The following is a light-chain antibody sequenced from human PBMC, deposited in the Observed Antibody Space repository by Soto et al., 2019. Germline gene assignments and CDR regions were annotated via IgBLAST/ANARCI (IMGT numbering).Light chain of an antibody. CDR1: SSDVGDYNY. CDR2: DVS. Sequence: QSALTQPASVSGSPGQSITISCTGTSSDVGDYNYVSWYQQHPGKAPKLMIFDVSNRPSGVSNRFSGYKSGNTASLNISGLQAEDEADYYCSSYTSSSTRVFGTGTKLTVL. V-gene: IGLV2-14*01. J-gene: IGLJ1*01. CDR3: SSYTSSSTRV.